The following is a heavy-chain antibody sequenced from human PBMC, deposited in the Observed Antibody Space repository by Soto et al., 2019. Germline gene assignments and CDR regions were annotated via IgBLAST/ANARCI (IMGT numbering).Heavy chain of an antibody. CDR3: ASSVTTSFYYYGMDV. CDR1: GGSVSSASYY. J-gene: IGHJ6*02. D-gene: IGHD4-17*01. Sequence: SETLSLTCTVSGGSVSSASYYWSWIRQPPGKGLEWIGYIYHSGSTYYNPSLKSRVTISVDRSKNQFSLNLSSVTAADTAVYYCASSVTTSFYYYGMDVWGQGTTVTVSS. CDR2: IYHSGST. V-gene: IGHV4-30-2*01.